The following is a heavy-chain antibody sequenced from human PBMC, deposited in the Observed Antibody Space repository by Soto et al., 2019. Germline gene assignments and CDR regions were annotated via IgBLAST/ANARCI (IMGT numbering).Heavy chain of an antibody. V-gene: IGHV4-31*03. CDR1: GGSISSGGYY. J-gene: IGHJ3*02. CDR2: IYYSGST. CDR3: ARDRTPTYYYDSSGYWAFDAFDI. D-gene: IGHD3-22*01. Sequence: PSETLSLTCTVSGGSISSGGYYWSWIRQHPGKGLEWIGYIYYSGSTYYNPSLKSRVTISVDTSKNQFSLKLSSVTAADTAVYYCARDRTPTYYYDSSGYWAFDAFDIWGQGTMVTV.